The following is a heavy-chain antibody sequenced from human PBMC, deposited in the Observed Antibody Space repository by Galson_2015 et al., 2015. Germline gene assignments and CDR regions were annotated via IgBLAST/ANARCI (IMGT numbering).Heavy chain of an antibody. J-gene: IGHJ4*02. CDR1: GFSLNNARMG. V-gene: IGHV2-26*01. Sequence: PALVKPTQTLTLTCTVSGFSLNNARMGVSWIRQPPGKALEWLAYIFSDDEKSYSSSLMSTLPISKDTSKSQVVLTMTKMDPGDTDTYYCARAVRGGSGWIFDYGGQVTLVTDSS. CDR2: IFSDDEK. D-gene: IGHD6-19*01. CDR3: ARAVRGGSGWIFDY.